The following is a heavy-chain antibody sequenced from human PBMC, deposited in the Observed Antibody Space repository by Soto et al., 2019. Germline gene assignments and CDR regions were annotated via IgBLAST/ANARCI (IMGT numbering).Heavy chain of an antibody. V-gene: IGHV1-3*01. Sequence: ASVKVSCKASGYTFTSYAMHWVRQAPRQRLEWMGWINAGNGNTKYSQKFQGRVTITRDTSASTAYMELSSLRSEDTAVYYCAGGITLPTLLDYWGQGSLVIVSS. CDR2: INAGNGNT. D-gene: IGHD1-20*01. CDR1: GYTFTSYA. J-gene: IGHJ4*02. CDR3: AGGITLPTLLDY.